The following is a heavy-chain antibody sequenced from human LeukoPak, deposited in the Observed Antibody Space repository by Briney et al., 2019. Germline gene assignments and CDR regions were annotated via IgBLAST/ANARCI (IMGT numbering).Heavy chain of an antibody. CDR2: ISGSGGST. V-gene: IGHV3-23*01. CDR1: GFTFSNYA. Sequence: GGSLRLSCAASGFTFSNYAMSWVRQAPGKGLEWVSAISGSGGSTYYADSVKGRFTISRDNSKNTLYLQMNSLRAEDTAVYYCARDRIRFEVVPAADAFDIWGQGTMVTVSS. CDR3: ARDRIRFEVVPAADAFDI. J-gene: IGHJ3*02. D-gene: IGHD2-2*01.